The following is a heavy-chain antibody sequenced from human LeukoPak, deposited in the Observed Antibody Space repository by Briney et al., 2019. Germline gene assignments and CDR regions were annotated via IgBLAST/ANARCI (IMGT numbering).Heavy chain of an antibody. D-gene: IGHD1-26*01. Sequence: GGSLRLSCAASGFTFSDYTMRWVRQAPGKRLEYVSAITSNGGNIHYANSVKGRFTISRDNSKNSLYLQMGGLRTEDMAVYHCSRVKAGATISDFYYYYMDVWGKGTTVTVSS. CDR1: GFTFSDYT. CDR2: ITSNGGNI. V-gene: IGHV3-64*01. CDR3: SRVKAGATISDFYYYYMDV. J-gene: IGHJ6*03.